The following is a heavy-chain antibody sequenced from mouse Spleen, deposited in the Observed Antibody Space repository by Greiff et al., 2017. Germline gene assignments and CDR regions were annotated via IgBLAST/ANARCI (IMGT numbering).Heavy chain of an antibody. J-gene: IGHJ2*01. Sequence: EVQVVESGGGLVKPGGSLKLSCAASGFAFSSYDMSWVRQTPEKRLEWVATISSGGSYTYYPDSVKGRFTISRDNARNTLYLQMSSLRSEDTALYYCARQDPSRDYFDYWGQGTTLTVSS. V-gene: IGHV5-9*02. CDR2: ISSGGSYT. CDR3: ARQDPSRDYFDY. CDR1: GFAFSSYD.